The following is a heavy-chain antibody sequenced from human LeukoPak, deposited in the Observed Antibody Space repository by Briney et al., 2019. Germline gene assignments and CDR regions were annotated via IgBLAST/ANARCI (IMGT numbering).Heavy chain of an antibody. V-gene: IGHV6-1*01. CDR1: GDSVSSNSAA. Sequence: SQTLSLTCTISGDSVSSNSAAWNWIRQSPSRGLEWLGRTYYRSKWYNDYAMSVKRRITISPYTSKNQFFLQLNSVTPEDTAVYYCARDRSRAYHFDYWGQGTLVTVSS. J-gene: IGHJ4*02. CDR3: ARDRSRAYHFDY. CDR2: TYYRSKWYN. D-gene: IGHD2-15*01.